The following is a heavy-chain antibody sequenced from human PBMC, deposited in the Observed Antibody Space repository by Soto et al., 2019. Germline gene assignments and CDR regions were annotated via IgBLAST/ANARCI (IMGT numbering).Heavy chain of an antibody. J-gene: IGHJ4*02. CDR1: GFTFTSSA. Sequence: SVKVSCKASGFTFTSSAVQWVRQARGQRLEWIGWIVVGSGNTNYAQKFQERVTITRDMSTSTAYMELSSLRSEDTSVYYCAADLYYYGSGSYYNSDYWGQGTLVTVSS. V-gene: IGHV1-58*01. D-gene: IGHD3-10*01. CDR3: AADLYYYGSGSYYNSDY. CDR2: IVVGSGNT.